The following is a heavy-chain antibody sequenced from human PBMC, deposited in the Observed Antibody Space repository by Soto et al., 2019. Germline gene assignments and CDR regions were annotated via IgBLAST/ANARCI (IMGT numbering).Heavy chain of an antibody. J-gene: IGHJ4*02. V-gene: IGHV4-34*01. Sequence: SETLSLTCAVYGGSFSGYYWSWIRQPPGKGLEWIGEINHSGSTNYNPSLKSRVTISVDTSKNQFSLKLSSVTAADTAVYYCARRPMTTTRHHGLGNRYYFDYWGQGTLVTVSS. D-gene: IGHD4-4*01. CDR3: ARRPMTTTRHHGLGNRYYFDY. CDR2: INHSGST. CDR1: GGSFSGYY.